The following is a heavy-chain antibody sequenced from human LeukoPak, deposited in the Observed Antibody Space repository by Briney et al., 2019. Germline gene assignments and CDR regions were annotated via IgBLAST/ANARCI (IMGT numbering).Heavy chain of an antibody. J-gene: IGHJ3*02. D-gene: IGHD3-9*01. V-gene: IGHV2-5*02. CDR3: AHTVGNILTGYPYAFDI. CDR1: CFSRITSGVG. Sequence: SAPTLVNPTQTLTLTFTFSCFSRITSGVGGGWIRRPPVKALEWLALNQWGDDKRYSRSMNSRLTITKDTTKNQVVLTMTNMDPVDTATYYCAHTVGNILTGYPYAFDIWGQGTMVTVSS. CDR2: NQWGDDK.